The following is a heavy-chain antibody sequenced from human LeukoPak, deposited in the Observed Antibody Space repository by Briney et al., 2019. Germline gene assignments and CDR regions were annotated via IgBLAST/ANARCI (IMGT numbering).Heavy chain of an antibody. V-gene: IGHV4-4*07. D-gene: IGHD4-23*01. CDR1: GGSISSYT. J-gene: IGHJ2*01. Sequence: SETLSLTCSVSGGSISSYTWNWIRQPAGKGLEWIGRFYTSGTTNYNPSLKSRVTMSIDTSKNQVSLKMRSVTAADTAVYYCARTVVTLDWYFDLWGRGTLVSVSS. CDR2: FYTSGTT. CDR3: ARTVVTLDWYFDL.